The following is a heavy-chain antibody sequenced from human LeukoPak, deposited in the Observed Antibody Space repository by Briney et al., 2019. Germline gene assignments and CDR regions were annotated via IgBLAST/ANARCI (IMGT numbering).Heavy chain of an antibody. CDR3: ATEGADVLKGGNFRH. CDR2: IWFDGSKK. D-gene: IGHD2-8*02. Sequence: GGSLRLSCAASGFTFSTSGMHWVRQAPGKGLEWVAVIWFDGSKKYSADSVKGRFTISRDSSKNTLYLQMNSLRVEDTAVYHCATEGADVLKGGNFRHWGQGTLVTVSS. CDR1: GFTFSTSG. J-gene: IGHJ1*01. V-gene: IGHV3-33*01.